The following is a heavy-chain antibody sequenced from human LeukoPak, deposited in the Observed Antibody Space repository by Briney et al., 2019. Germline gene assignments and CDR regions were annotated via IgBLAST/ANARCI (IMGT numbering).Heavy chain of an antibody. D-gene: IGHD1-26*01. V-gene: IGHV3-30*03. J-gene: IGHJ3*02. CDR2: ISYDGSNK. CDR3: AGSGSSDYGGNDAFDI. CDR1: GLTFSSYG. Sequence: GGSLRLSCAASGLTFSSYGMHWVRQAPGKGLEWVAVISYDGSNKYYADSVKGRFTISRDNSKNTLYLQMNSLRAEDTAVYYCAGSGSSDYGGNDAFDIWGQGTMVTVSS.